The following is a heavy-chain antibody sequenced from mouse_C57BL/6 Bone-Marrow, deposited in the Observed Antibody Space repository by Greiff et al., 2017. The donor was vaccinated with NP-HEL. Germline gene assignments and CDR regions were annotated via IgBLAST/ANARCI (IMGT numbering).Heavy chain of an antibody. D-gene: IGHD1-1*01. J-gene: IGHJ3*01. Sequence: QVQLKESGPELVKPGASVKISCKASGYTFTDYYINWVKQRPGQGLEWIGWIFPGSGSTYYNEKFKGKATLTVDKSSSTAYMLLSSLTSEDSAVYFCARRVLRSAWFAYWGQGTLVTVSA. CDR2: IFPGSGST. CDR3: ARRVLRSAWFAY. CDR1: GYTFTDYY. V-gene: IGHV1-75*01.